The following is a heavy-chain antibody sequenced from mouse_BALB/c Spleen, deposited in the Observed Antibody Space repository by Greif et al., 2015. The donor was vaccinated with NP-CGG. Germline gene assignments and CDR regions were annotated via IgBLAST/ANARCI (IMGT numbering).Heavy chain of an antibody. Sequence: VQLQQSGAELVRSGASVKLSCTASGFNIKDYYMHWVKQRPEQGLEWIGWIDPENGDTEYAPKFQGKATMTADTSSNTAYLQLSSLTPEDTAVYYCNAGLLRVWGAGTTVTVSS. J-gene: IGHJ1*01. CDR1: GFNIKDYY. V-gene: IGHV14-4*02. CDR3: NAGLLRV. CDR2: IDPENGDT. D-gene: IGHD2-10*01.